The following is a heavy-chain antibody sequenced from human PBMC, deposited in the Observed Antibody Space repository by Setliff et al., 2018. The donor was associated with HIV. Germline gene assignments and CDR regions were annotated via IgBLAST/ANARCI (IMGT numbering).Heavy chain of an antibody. CDR2: IFVGDSTT. CDR1: GYAFTSYH. CDR3: AREGPKTYYFDY. Sequence: ASVKVSCKTSGYAFTSYHIHWVRQAPGQGLEWMGKIFVGDSTTHYAQKFQGRVTLTSDTSTNTVYMELSSLRSEDTAAYYCAREGPKTYYFDYWGQGTLVTVSS. V-gene: IGHV1-46*01. J-gene: IGHJ4*02.